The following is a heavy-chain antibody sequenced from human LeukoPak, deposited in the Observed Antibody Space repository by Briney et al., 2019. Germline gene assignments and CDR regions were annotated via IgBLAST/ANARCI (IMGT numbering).Heavy chain of an antibody. CDR3: ARTADTARVDRRYNYFDY. CDR1: EGTFSSYA. J-gene: IGHJ4*02. D-gene: IGHD5-18*01. V-gene: IGHV1-69*05. Sequence: ASVKNSCKASEGTFSSYAISWVRQAPGQRLQWMGRIILIFGTANYAQKFQGRVTITTDESTSTAYMELSSLRSEDTAVYYCARTADTARVDRRYNYFDYWGQGTLVTVSS. CDR2: IILIFGTA.